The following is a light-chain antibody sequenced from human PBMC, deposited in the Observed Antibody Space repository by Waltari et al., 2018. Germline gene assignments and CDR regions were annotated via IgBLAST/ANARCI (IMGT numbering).Light chain of an antibody. CDR2: EDN. V-gene: IGLV3-1*01. CDR1: MLGLKT. J-gene: IGLJ3*02. Sequence: SFDLTQPPSVSVSPGQTATITCPGPMLGLKTRVWEQQKPGQSPVLVLYEDNKRPSWIPGRFSGSNSGNTATLTISGTQSLDEADYYCQAWDTKTVFGGGTKLTVL. CDR3: QAWDTKTV.